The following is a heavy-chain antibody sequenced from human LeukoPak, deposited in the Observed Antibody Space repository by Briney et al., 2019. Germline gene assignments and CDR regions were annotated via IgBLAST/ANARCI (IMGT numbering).Heavy chain of an antibody. CDR3: AKVKWKLIGYFDY. J-gene: IGHJ4*02. CDR1: GFTFTSYA. Sequence: GESLRLSCAASGFTFTSYAMSWVRQAPGKGLEWVSVLTGDGNTYYADSVKGRFTNSRDDSKNTLFLQMNSLRAEDTAVYFCAKVKWKLIGYFDYWGQGALVTVSS. V-gene: IGHV3-23*01. D-gene: IGHD1-20*01. CDR2: LTGDGNT.